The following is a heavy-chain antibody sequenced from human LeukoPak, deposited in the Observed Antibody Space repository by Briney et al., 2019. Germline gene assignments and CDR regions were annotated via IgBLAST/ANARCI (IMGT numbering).Heavy chain of an antibody. V-gene: IGHV4-39*07. D-gene: IGHD4-11*01. CDR3: ARVVTNYFDY. J-gene: IGHJ4*02. CDR2: IYYSGST. Sequence: SETLSLTCTVSGGSISSSSYYWGWIRQPPGKGLEWIGSIYYSGSTYYNPSLKSRVTISVDTSKNQFSLKLSSVTAADTAVYYCARVVTNYFDYWGQGTLVTVSS. CDR1: GGSISSSSYY.